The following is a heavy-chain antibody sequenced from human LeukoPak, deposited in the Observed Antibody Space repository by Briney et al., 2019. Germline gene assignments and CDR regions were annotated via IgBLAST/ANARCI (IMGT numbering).Heavy chain of an antibody. Sequence: PSETLSLTCTVSGGSIIDYYWSWIRQPAGKGLEWIGRIYTGGSTSYNPSLKSRLTMSLDTSMNRISLKLSSVTAADTAVYYCARLSSLSPYDFWTMDYWGQGTLVTVSS. CDR1: GGSIIDYY. J-gene: IGHJ4*02. V-gene: IGHV4-4*07. D-gene: IGHD3-3*01. CDR2: IYTGGST. CDR3: ARLSSLSPYDFWTMDY.